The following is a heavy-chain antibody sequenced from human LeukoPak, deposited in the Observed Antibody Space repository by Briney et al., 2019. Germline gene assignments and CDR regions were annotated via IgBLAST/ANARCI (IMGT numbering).Heavy chain of an antibody. D-gene: IGHD3-10*01. V-gene: IGHV1-2*06. CDR3: ARGSYFYGSGSFMGSDY. CDR1: AHTFTDYY. CDR2: INPTSGGT. Sequence: ASVKVSCKASAHTFTDYYIHWVRQAPGQGLEWMGRINPTSGGTTYAQKFQDRVTITRDTSATTAYMELSSLRSEDTAVYYCARGSYFYGSGSFMGSDYWGQGTLVTVSS. J-gene: IGHJ4*02.